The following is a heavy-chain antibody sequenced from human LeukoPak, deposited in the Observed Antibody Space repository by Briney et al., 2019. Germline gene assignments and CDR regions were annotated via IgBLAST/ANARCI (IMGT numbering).Heavy chain of an antibody. J-gene: IGHJ4*02. V-gene: IGHV3-23*01. D-gene: IGHD1-26*01. CDR3: AKSQDGGRLFHFDY. CDR2: ISDSGDTT. Sequence: GGSLRLSCAASGFAFSSQAMGWVRQAPGKGLEWVSVISDSGDTTYYADSVKGRFTISRDNSKNTLYLQLNSLRAEDTAVYFCAKSQDGGRLFHFDYWGQGTLVTVSS. CDR1: GFAFSSQA.